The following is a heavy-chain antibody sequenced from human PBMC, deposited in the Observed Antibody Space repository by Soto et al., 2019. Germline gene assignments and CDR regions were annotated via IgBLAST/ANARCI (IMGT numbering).Heavy chain of an antibody. Sequence: QVPLQESGPGLVKPSQTLSLTCTVSGVSISSGGYYWSWIRQHPGKGLEWIGYIYYTGSTYYNPSLKSRVTMSLDTSKNQFSLKLSSVTVADTAVYYCARGSQLERDAFDIWGQGTMVTVSS. CDR2: IYYTGST. CDR3: ARGSQLERDAFDI. D-gene: IGHD1-1*01. J-gene: IGHJ3*02. V-gene: IGHV4-31*03. CDR1: GVSISSGGYY.